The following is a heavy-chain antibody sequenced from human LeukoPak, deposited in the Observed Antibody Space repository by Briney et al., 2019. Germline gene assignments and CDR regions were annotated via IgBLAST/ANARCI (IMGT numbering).Heavy chain of an antibody. V-gene: IGHV3-30*04. J-gene: IGHJ4*02. Sequence: PGRSLRLSCAASGFTFSIYAMHWVRQAPGKGLEWVAVISYDGSNKYYADSVKGRFTISRDNSKNTLYLQMNSLRAEDTAVYYCARSSIAVAGTTLDYWGQGTLVTVSS. CDR1: GFTFSIYA. CDR3: ARSSIAVAGTTLDY. D-gene: IGHD6-19*01. CDR2: ISYDGSNK.